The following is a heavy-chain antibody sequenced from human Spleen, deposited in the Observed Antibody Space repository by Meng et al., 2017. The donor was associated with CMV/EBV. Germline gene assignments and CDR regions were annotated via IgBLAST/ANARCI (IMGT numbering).Heavy chain of an antibody. D-gene: IGHD3-9*01. J-gene: IGHJ4*02. CDR2: ISAYNGNT. CDR3: ARDMADWLLHY. CDR1: GGTFSSYA. V-gene: IGHV1-18*01. Sequence: QVQLVQAGAEVKKPGSSVKVSCKASGGTFSSYAISWVRQAPGQGLEWMGGISAYNGNTNYAQKLQGRVTMTTDTSTSTAYMELRSLRSDDTAVYYCARDMADWLLHYWGQGTLVTVSS.